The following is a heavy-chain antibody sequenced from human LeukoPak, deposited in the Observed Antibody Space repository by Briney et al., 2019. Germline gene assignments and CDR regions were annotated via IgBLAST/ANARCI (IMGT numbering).Heavy chain of an antibody. Sequence: SETLSLTCAVYGGSFSGYYWSWIRQPPGKGLEWIGEINHSGSTNYNPSLKSRVTISVDTSKNQFSLKLSSVTAADTAVYYCARDTTAAPYNWFDPWGQGTLVTVSS. D-gene: IGHD6-13*01. CDR3: ARDTTAAPYNWFDP. J-gene: IGHJ5*02. V-gene: IGHV4-34*01. CDR1: GGSFSGYY. CDR2: INHSGST.